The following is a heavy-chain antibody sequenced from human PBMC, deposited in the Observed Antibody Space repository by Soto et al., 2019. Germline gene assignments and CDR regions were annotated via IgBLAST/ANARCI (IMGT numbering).Heavy chain of an antibody. CDR2: VWLDGSNK. J-gene: IGHJ4*02. CDR1: GFTFSNYG. CDR3: APQAFDY. Sequence: HPGGSLRLSCAASGFTFSNYGMHWVRQAPGKGLEWVAFVWLDGSNKYYAGSVRDRFTISRVNSKNTLYLQMNSLRAEDTAVYHCAPQAFDYWGQGTLVTVSS. V-gene: IGHV3-30*02.